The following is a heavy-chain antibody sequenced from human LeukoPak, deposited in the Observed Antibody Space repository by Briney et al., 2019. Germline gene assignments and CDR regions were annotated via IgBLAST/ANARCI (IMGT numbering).Heavy chain of an antibody. D-gene: IGHD6-13*01. CDR1: GFTFNNYA. CDR3: ARVAVAGPTGWFDP. CDR2: ISGSGGTT. J-gene: IGHJ5*02. V-gene: IGHV3-23*01. Sequence: GGSLRLSCAASGFTFNNYAMSWVRQAPGKGLEWVSAISGSGGTTYYADSVKGRFTFSRDNPDNVVYLQMNSLRAEDTAVYYCARVAVAGPTGWFDPWGQGTLVTVSS.